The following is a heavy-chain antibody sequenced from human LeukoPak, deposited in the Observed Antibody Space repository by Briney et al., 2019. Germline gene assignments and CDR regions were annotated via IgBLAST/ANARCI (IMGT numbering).Heavy chain of an antibody. D-gene: IGHD1-26*01. J-gene: IGHJ5*02. CDR1: GGSLSSYC. CDR2: IYTSGST. V-gene: IGHV4-4*07. Sequence: SETLSLTCTVSGGSLSSYCWSWIRQAAGEGLEWIGRIYTSGSTDYNPSLKSRVTMSVDTSKNQFSLKVTSVTAADTAVYYCARAVYSGTYCGGFDLWGQGTLVTVSS. CDR3: ARAVYSGTYCGGFDL.